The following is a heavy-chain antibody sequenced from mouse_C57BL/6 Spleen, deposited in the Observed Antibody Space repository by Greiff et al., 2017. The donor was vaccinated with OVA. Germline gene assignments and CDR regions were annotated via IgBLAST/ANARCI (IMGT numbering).Heavy chain of an antibody. D-gene: IGHD1-1*01. CDR2: IYPGDGDT. J-gene: IGHJ1*03. CDR3: AAITVVDRYFDV. CDR1: GYAFSSYW. Sequence: QVQLKESGAELVKPGASVKISCKASGYAFSSYWMNWVKQRPGKGLEWIGQIYPGDGDTNYNGKFKGKATLTADKSSSTAYMQLSSLTSEDSAVYFWAAITVVDRYFDVWGTGTTVTVSS. V-gene: IGHV1-80*01.